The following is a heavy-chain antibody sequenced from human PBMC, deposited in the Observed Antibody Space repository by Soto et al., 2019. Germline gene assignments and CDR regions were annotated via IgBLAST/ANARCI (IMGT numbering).Heavy chain of an antibody. CDR2: MNPESTNT. Sequence: QVQLVQSGAEVKKPGASVRVSCKASGYTFTSYDSNWVRQATGQGLELMGWMNPESTNTGYAQKLQGRITMARNNSISTAYMELSSLISEDTAVYYCARFVRHQLPTIDFWGQGTLVAVS. CDR1: GYTFTSYD. D-gene: IGHD2-2*01. CDR3: ARFVRHQLPTIDF. J-gene: IGHJ4*02. V-gene: IGHV1-8*01.